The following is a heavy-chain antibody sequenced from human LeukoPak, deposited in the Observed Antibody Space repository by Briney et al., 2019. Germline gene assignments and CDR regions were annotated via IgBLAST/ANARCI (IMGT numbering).Heavy chain of an antibody. D-gene: IGHD3-3*01. Sequence: GGSLRLSCAVSGITLSNYGMSWVRQAPGKGLEWVAGISDSGGRTNYADSVKGRFTISRDNSKNMLYLQMNSLRADDTAVYYCARDLELSAVYYFDSWGQGTLVIVSS. J-gene: IGHJ4*02. CDR3: ARDLELSAVYYFDS. V-gene: IGHV3-23*01. CDR2: ISDSGGRT. CDR1: GITLSNYG.